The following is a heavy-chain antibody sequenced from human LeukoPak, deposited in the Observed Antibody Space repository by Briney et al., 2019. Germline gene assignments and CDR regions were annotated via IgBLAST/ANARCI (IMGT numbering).Heavy chain of an antibody. CDR3: ARRQGCSSTSCPPDS. D-gene: IGHD2-2*01. CDR2: IYPGDSDT. V-gene: IGHV5-51*01. CDR1: GYSFTTYW. Sequence: GESPKISCRGSGYSFTTYWIGWVRQMPGKGLEWIGIIYPGDSDTRYSPSFQGQVTMSADKSINTAYLQWSSLKASDTAMYYCARRQGCSSTSCPPDSWGQGTLVTVSS. J-gene: IGHJ4*02.